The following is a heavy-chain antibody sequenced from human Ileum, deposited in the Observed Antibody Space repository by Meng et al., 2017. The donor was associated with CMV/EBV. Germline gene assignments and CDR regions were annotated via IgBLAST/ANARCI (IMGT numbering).Heavy chain of an antibody. V-gene: IGHV3-23*01. CDR2: ISDSGGTT. D-gene: IGHD3-16*01. J-gene: IGHJ4*02. CDR3: AKAGGFRPHFFDN. Sequence: ACGFTCSRYAMDWVGRAAGKGLNWVSGISDSGGTTYYADSVKGQFTISRDNSKNTLYLQMDSLRAEDTAVFYCAKAGGFRPHFFDNWGQGTLVTVSS. CDR1: GFTCSRYA.